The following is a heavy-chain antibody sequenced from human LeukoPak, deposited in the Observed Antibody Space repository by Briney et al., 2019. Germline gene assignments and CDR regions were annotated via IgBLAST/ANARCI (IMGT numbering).Heavy chain of an antibody. D-gene: IGHD3-16*01. Sequence: SQTLSLTCAMSGDSVSSNSAAWTWIRQSPSRGLEWLGRTYYRSTWYYEYPVSVESRITINPETSKNQFSLQVNSVSPEDTAVYYCAREELGFDHWGQGTLVTVSS. CDR2: TYYRSTWYY. CDR3: AREELGFDH. J-gene: IGHJ4*02. V-gene: IGHV6-1*01. CDR1: GDSVSSNSAA.